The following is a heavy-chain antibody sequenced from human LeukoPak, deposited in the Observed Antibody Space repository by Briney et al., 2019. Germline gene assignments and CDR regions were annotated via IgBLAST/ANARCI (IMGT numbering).Heavy chain of an antibody. CDR1: GFTFSSYS. J-gene: IGHJ4*02. Sequence: PGGSLRLSCAASGFTFSSYSMNWVRQAPGKGLEWVSSISSSSSYIYYADSVKGRFTTSRDNAKNSLYLQMNSLRAEDTAVYYCAREDTDIVVVPAANHFDYWGQGTLVTVSS. V-gene: IGHV3-21*01. D-gene: IGHD2-2*01. CDR3: AREDTDIVVVPAANHFDY. CDR2: ISSSSSYI.